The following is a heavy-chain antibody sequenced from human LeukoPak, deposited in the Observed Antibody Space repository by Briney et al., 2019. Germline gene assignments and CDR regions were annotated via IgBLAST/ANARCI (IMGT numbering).Heavy chain of an antibody. D-gene: IGHD3-3*01. CDR3: ARGRVAIFGVVIRAFDI. V-gene: IGHV4-34*01. CDR2: INHSGST. J-gene: IGHJ3*02. Sequence: SETLSLTCAVYGGSFSGYYWSWIRQPPGKGLEWIGEINHSGSTNYNPSLKSRVTISVDTSKNRFSLKLSSVTAADTAVYYCARGRVAIFGVVIRAFDIWGQGTMVTVSS. CDR1: GGSFSGYY.